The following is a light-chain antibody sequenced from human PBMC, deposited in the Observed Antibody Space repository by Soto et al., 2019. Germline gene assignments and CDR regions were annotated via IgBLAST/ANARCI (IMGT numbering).Light chain of an antibody. CDR2: AAS. V-gene: IGKV1-39*01. Sequence: DIQMTQSPSSLSASVGDRVTITCQASQNINNYLNWYQQKPERAPKLLIYAASTLQSGVPSRFSGSGSGTDFTLTISSLQPEDFATYYCQQSYSTPLTFGGGTKVDIK. CDR3: QQSYSTPLT. CDR1: QNINNY. J-gene: IGKJ4*01.